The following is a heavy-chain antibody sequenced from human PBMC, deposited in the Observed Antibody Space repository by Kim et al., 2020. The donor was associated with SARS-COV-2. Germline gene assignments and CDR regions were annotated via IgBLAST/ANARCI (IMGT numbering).Heavy chain of an antibody. D-gene: IGHD3-3*01. CDR1: GYTFTSYG. CDR2: ISAYNGNT. V-gene: IGHV1-18*01. J-gene: IGHJ4*02. CDR3: ARIRFLEWLLEEIDY. Sequence: ASVKVSCKASGYTFTSYGISWVRQAPGQGLEWMGWISAYNGNTNYAQKLQGRVTMTTDTSTSTAYMELRSLRSDDTAVYYCARIRFLEWLLEEIDYWGQGTLVTVSS.